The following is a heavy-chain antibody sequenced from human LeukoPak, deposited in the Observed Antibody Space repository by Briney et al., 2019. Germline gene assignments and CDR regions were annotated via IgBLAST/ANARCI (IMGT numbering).Heavy chain of an antibody. Sequence: PGGSLRLSCAASGFTLSGHWMCWVRQAPGKGLEWVANIKPDGSAKYYVDSVKGRFTISRDNAKNSLYLQMDGLRAEDTALYYCARDHQWSSDYWGQGALVTVSS. J-gene: IGHJ4*02. CDR2: IKPDGSAK. V-gene: IGHV3-7*01. D-gene: IGHD3-3*01. CDR1: GFTLSGHW. CDR3: ARDHQWSSDY.